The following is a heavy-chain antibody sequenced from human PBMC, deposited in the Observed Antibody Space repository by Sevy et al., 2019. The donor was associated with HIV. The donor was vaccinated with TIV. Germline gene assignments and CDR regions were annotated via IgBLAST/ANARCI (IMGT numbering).Heavy chain of an antibody. CDR3: AREYSGTYYYFDY. CDR2: INSDGSST. V-gene: IGHV3-74*01. D-gene: IGHD1-26*01. Sequence: GGSLRLSCAASGFTFSSYWMHWVRQAPGKGLVWVSRINSDGSSTNYADSVKGRFTISRDKAKNTLYRQMNSLRAEDTAVYYCAREYSGTYYYFDYWGQGTLVTVSS. J-gene: IGHJ4*02. CDR1: GFTFSSYW.